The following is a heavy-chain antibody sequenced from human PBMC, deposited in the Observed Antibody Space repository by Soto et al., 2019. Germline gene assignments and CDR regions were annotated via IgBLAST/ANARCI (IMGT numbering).Heavy chain of an antibody. J-gene: IGHJ4*02. V-gene: IGHV4-31*03. D-gene: IGHD5-18*01. CDR2: IYYSGRT. CDR1: GGSISSGGYY. CDR3: ARLPTAMAYYFDY. Sequence: QVQLQESGPGLVKPSQTLSLTCTVSGGSISSGGYYLSWIRQHPGKGLEWIGYIYYSGRTYYNPSLKIRVTISVDTSKNQFSLKLSSVTAADTAVYYCARLPTAMAYYFDYWGQGTLVTVSS.